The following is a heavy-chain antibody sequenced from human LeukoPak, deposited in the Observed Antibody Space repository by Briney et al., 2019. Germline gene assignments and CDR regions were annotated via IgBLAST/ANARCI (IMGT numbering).Heavy chain of an antibody. Sequence: PGRSLRLSCAASGFTFSSYGMHWVRQAPGKGLEWVAVIWYDGSNTYYSDSVKGRFTISRDNSKNTLYLQVNSLRADDTAVYYCARDAPYYYDSSGYSPRYFDYWGQGTLVTVSS. V-gene: IGHV3-33*01. CDR1: GFTFSSYG. J-gene: IGHJ4*02. CDR3: ARDAPYYYDSSGYSPRYFDY. CDR2: IWYDGSNT. D-gene: IGHD3-22*01.